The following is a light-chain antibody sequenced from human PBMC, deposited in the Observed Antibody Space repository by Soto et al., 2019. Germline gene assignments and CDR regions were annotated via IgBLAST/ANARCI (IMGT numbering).Light chain of an antibody. CDR3: QQRTNWQST. CDR1: QSLSRY. Sequence: IVLTQSPATLSLSPGERATLSCRASQSLSRYLAWYQQKPGQAPSLLLYGASNRVTGITARFSGSGSGTDFTRTISSLEPEDFAVYYCQQRTNWQSTFGGGTKVDIK. V-gene: IGKV3D-11*02. CDR2: GAS. J-gene: IGKJ4*01.